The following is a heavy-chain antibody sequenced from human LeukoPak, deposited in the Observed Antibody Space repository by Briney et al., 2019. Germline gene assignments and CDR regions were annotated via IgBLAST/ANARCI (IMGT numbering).Heavy chain of an antibody. V-gene: IGHV4-39*01. CDR1: GGSISSSSYY. J-gene: IGHJ4*02. D-gene: IGHD3-16*01. Sequence: SETLSLTCTVSGGSISSSSYYWGWIRQPPGKGLEWIGSIYYSGSTYYNPSLKSRVTISVDTSKNQFSLKLSSVTAADTAVYYCASDLYLGYGGQGTLVTVSS. CDR2: IYYSGST. CDR3: ASDLYLGY.